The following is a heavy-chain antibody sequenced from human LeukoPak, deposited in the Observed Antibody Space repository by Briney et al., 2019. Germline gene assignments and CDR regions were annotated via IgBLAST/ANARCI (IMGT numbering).Heavy chain of an antibody. Sequence: TSVKVSCKASGFTFTSSAVQWVRQARGQRLEWIGWIVVGSGNTNYAQKFRERVTITRDMSTSTVYMELSSLRSEDMAVYYCAAEGRPTVVTFRKGAVDLWGQGTMVTVSS. CDR2: IVVGSGNT. V-gene: IGHV1-58*01. J-gene: IGHJ3*01. CDR1: GFTFTSSA. CDR3: AAEGRPTVVTFRKGAVDL. D-gene: IGHD4-23*01.